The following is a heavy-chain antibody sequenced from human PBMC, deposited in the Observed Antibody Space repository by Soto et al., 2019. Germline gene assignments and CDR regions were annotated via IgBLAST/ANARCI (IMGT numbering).Heavy chain of an antibody. V-gene: IGHV4-39*01. CDR1: GGSIDNSHSF. J-gene: IGHJ4*02. CDR3: ATSQKGYNWNYFDH. D-gene: IGHD1-20*01. CDR2: VYYSGGT. Sequence: PSETLSLTCDVSGGSIDNSHSFWGWVRQPPGRGLEFLGSVYYSGGTYYNPSLKSRVTVSVDTSKSQFSLKLSAVTAADTAVYYCATSQKGYNWNYFDHWGQGALVTVSS.